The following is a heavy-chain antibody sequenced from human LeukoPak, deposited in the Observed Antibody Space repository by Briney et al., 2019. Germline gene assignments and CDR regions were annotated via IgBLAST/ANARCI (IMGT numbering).Heavy chain of an antibody. CDR3: ARERGGYYYDSSGYSLGF. CDR1: GGSISSGGYY. V-gene: IGHV4-31*03. J-gene: IGHJ4*02. Sequence: SETLSLTCTVSGGSISSGGYYWSWIRQHPGKGLEWIGYIYYSGSTYYNPSLKSRVTISVDTSKNQFSLKLSSVTAADTAAYYCARERGGYYYDSSGYSLGFWGQGTLVTVSS. D-gene: IGHD3-22*01. CDR2: IYYSGST.